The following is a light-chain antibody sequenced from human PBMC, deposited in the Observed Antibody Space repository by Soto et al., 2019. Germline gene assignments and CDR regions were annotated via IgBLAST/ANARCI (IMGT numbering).Light chain of an antibody. CDR3: PQYNTYWT. CDR2: DAS. V-gene: IGKV1-5*01. Sequence: DIHLTQSPSNLSASVGDRVTITCRASQTISHWLAWYQQKPGQAPKLLIFDASSLENGVPSRFSCSGSGTEFTLTITGLQPYDFATYYCPQYNTYWTFGQGTKVES. J-gene: IGKJ1*01. CDR1: QTISHW.